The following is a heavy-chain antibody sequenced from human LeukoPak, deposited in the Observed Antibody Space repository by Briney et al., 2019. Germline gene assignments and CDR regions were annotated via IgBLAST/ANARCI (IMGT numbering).Heavy chain of an antibody. CDR3: ARRVPVAGLYYFDY. CDR1: GGSISSSTYC. CDR2: IYYSGST. V-gene: IGHV4-39*01. D-gene: IGHD6-13*01. J-gene: IGHJ4*02. Sequence: SETLSLTCTVSGGSISSSTYCWDWIRQPPGKGLEWIGSIYYSGSTYYNPSLKSRVTISVDTSKNQFSLKLSSVTAEDTAVYYCARRVPVAGLYYFDYWGQGTLVTVSS.